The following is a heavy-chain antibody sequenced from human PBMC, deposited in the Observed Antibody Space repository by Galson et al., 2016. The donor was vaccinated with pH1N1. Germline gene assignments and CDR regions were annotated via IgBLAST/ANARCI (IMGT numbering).Heavy chain of an antibody. V-gene: IGHV3-48*01. D-gene: IGHD1-26*01. CDR3: ARDRDSGSPWKLGVVLY. CDR1: GFTFSSYS. Sequence: LRLSCAASGFTFSSYSMYWVRQAPGKGLEWVSYISTGTSKYYEDSVKGRFTISRDNAKNSMYLQMNSLRAEDTAVYYCARDRDSGSPWKLGVVLYWGQGILVSVSS. CDR2: ISTGTSK. J-gene: IGHJ4*02.